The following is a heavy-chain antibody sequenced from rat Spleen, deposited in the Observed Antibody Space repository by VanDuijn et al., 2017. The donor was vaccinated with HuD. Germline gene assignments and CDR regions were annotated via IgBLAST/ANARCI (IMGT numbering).Heavy chain of an antibody. J-gene: IGHJ2*01. CDR3: TTDGDY. V-gene: IGHV5-27*01. CDR2: ITNSGGST. Sequence: EVQLVKSGGGLVQPGRSLKLSCAASGFTFSNYGMAWVRQAPTKGLEWVASITNSGGSTYYRDSVKGRFTISRDNAKSTLYLQMDSLRSEDTATYYCTTDGDYWGQGVMVTVSS. CDR1: GFTFSNYG.